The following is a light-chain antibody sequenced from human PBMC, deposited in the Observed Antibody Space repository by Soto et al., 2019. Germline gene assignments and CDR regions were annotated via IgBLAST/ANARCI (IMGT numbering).Light chain of an antibody. J-gene: IGKJ3*01. Sequence: DIQMTQSPSSLSASVGARVSITCQASQDIRTSLSWFQQKPGRAPKLLIYGASYLETGVPSRFRGSGYGTKFSFTISSLPPEDIATYYCQQYDNLPPFTFGPGTKVDIK. CDR1: QDIRTS. V-gene: IGKV1-33*01. CDR2: GAS. CDR3: QQYDNLPPFT.